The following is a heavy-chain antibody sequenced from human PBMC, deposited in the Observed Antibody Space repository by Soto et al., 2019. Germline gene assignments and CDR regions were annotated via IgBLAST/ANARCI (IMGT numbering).Heavy chain of an antibody. V-gene: IGHV4-39*01. D-gene: IGHD5-12*01. Sequence: SETLSLTCTVSGGSISSYFWGWIRQPPGKGLEWIGSIYYSGSTYYNPSLKSRVTISVDTSKNQFSLKLSSVTAADTAVYYCARRPDVEMATENPVDYWGQGTLVTVSS. CDR2: IYYSGST. J-gene: IGHJ4*02. CDR3: ARRPDVEMATENPVDY. CDR1: GGSISSYF.